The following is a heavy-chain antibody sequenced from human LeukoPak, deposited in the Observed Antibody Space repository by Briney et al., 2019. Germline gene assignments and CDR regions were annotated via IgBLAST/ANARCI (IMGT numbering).Heavy chain of an antibody. J-gene: IGHJ5*02. D-gene: IGHD2-21*02. CDR3: ARDRRWGCGGDCYTNWFDP. CDR2: ISSSSSYT. Sequence: PGGSLRLSCAASGFTFSDYYMSWIRQAPGKGLEWVSYISSSSSYTNYAESVKGRFTISRDNAKNSLYLQMNSLRAEDTAVYYCARDRRWGCGGDCYTNWFDPWGQGTLVTVSS. V-gene: IGHV3-11*06. CDR1: GFTFSDYY.